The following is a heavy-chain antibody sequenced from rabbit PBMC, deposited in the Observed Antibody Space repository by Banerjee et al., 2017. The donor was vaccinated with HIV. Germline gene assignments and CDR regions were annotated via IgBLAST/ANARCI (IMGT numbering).Heavy chain of an antibody. D-gene: IGHD4-1*01. CDR3: SGDLAGVIGWKYGL. CDR1: AFSFSNKYE. V-gene: IGHV1S45*01. Sequence: QEQLEESGGDLVKPEGSLTLTCTASAFSFSNKYEMCWVRQAPGKGLEWIACINTSSGNTVYASWAKGRFTISKTSSTTVILQMTSLTAADTATYYCSGDLAGVIGWKYGLWGPGTLVTVS. CDR2: INTSSGNT. J-gene: IGHJ4*01.